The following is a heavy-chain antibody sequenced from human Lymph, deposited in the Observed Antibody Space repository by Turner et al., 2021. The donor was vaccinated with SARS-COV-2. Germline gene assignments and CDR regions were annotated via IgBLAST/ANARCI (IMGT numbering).Heavy chain of an antibody. V-gene: IGHV4-59*01. Sequence: QVQLQESGPGLVKPSETLSLTCTVSGGSIRSYYWSWIRQPPGKGLEWMWYIYYSGSTNYNPSLKSRVTISVDTSKNQFSLKLSSVTAADTAVYYCARGFDYWGQGTLVTVSS. CDR1: GGSIRSYY. CDR2: IYYSGST. CDR3: ARGFDY. J-gene: IGHJ4*02.